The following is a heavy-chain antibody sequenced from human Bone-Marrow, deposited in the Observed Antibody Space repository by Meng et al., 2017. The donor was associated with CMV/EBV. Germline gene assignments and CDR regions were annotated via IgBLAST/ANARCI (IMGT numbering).Heavy chain of an antibody. V-gene: IGHV3-43*01. D-gene: IGHD4-17*01. CDR2: ISWDGGST. CDR3: AKNTPNPYGTRGWFDP. J-gene: IGHJ5*02. Sequence: GESLKISCAASGFTFDDYTMHWVRQAPGKGLEWVSHISWDGGSTYYADSVKCRFTISRDNSKTSLYLQMNSLRPEDTALYYCAKNTPNPYGTRGWFDPWGQGTLVTVSS. CDR1: GFTFDDYT.